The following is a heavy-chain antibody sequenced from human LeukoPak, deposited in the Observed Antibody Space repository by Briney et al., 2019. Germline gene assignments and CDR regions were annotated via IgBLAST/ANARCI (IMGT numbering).Heavy chain of an antibody. CDR3: ARDLGIYSSGWYNWFDP. J-gene: IGHJ5*02. CDR2: IYTSGST. D-gene: IGHD6-19*01. Sequence: SETLSLTCTVSGGSISSSSYYWGWIRQPAGKGLEWIGRIYTSGSTNYNPSLKSRVTISVDTSKNQFSLKLSSVTAADTAVYYCARDLGIYSSGWYNWFDPWGQGTLVTVSS. CDR1: GGSISSSSYY. V-gene: IGHV4-61*02.